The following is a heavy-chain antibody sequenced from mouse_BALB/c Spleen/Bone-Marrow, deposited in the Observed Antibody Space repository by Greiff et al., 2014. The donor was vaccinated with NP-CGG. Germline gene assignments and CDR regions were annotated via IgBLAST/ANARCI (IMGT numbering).Heavy chain of an antibody. J-gene: IGHJ2*01. CDR1: GYSITSDCA. Sequence: EVKLVESGPGLVKPSQSLSLTCTVTGYSITSDCAWNWIRQFPGNKLEWMGYISYSGSTSYNPSLKSRISITRDTSKNQFFLQLNSATTEDTATYYCARSVYYGSSYVDYWGQGTTLTVSS. CDR2: ISYSGST. D-gene: IGHD1-1*01. CDR3: ARSVYYGSSYVDY. V-gene: IGHV3-2*02.